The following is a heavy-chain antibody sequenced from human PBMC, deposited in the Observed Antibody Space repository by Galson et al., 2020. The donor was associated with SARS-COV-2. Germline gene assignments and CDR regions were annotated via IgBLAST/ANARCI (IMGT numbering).Heavy chain of an antibody. CDR1: GDSVSSNSAA. CDR3: ARAGYSSGWYFEVGQHYYYCDGMDG. CDR2: TYYRSKWYN. D-gene: IGHD6-19*01. J-gene: IGHJ6*02. V-gene: IGHV6-1*01. Sequence: SQTLSLTCAISGDSVSSNSAAWNWIRQSPSRGLEWLGRTYYRSKWYNDYAVSVKSRRTINPDTSKNQFSLQLNSVTPEDTAVYYCARAGYSSGWYFEVGQHYYYCDGMDGWGQGTTVTVSS.